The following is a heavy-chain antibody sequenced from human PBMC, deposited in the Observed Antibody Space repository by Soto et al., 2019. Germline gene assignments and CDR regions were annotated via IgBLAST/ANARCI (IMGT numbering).Heavy chain of an antibody. CDR1: GGTFSSYA. CDR2: IIPIFGTA. V-gene: IGHV1-69*12. D-gene: IGHD3-22*01. J-gene: IGHJ4*02. Sequence: QVQLVQSGAEVKKPGSSVKVSCKASGGTFSSYAISWVRQAPGQGLEWMGGIIPIFGTANYAQKFQGRVTITADESTSTAYMEMSSLRSEDTAVYYCATHFRPMIVVVIDYISWGQGTLVTVSS. CDR3: ATHFRPMIVVVIDYIS.